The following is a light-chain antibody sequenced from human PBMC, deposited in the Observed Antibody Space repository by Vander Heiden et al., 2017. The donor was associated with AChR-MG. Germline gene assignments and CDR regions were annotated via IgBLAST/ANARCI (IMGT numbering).Light chain of an antibody. V-gene: IGKV1-13*02. CDR1: QDISSA. Sequence: AIQMTQSPPSLSASVGDRVTITCRASQDISSALIWYQQKPGKVPKVLSYDASSLVSGVPSRFSGSGSGTEFTLTISSLQPEDFATYHCQQSSSYPLTFGGGTKVEIK. CDR3: QQSSSYPLT. CDR2: DAS. J-gene: IGKJ4*01.